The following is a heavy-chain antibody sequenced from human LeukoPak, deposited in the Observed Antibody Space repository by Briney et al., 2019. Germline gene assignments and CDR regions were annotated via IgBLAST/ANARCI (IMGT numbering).Heavy chain of an antibody. CDR1: GGSISSYY. V-gene: IGHV4-59*01. Sequence: SETLSLTCTVSGGSISSYYWSWIRQPPGKGLEWIGYIYYSGSINYNPSLKSRVTISLDTSKNQFSLKLSSVTAADTAVYYCARSKVPVPEYYGLDVWGQGTTVTVSS. D-gene: IGHD1-14*01. CDR2: IYYSGSI. CDR3: ARSKVPVPEYYGLDV. J-gene: IGHJ6*02.